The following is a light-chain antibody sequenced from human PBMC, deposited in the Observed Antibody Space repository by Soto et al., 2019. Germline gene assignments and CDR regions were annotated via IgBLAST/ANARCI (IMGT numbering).Light chain of an antibody. CDR1: QGIGSY. Sequence: IQLTQSPSSLSASVGDRVTITCRASQGIGSYLAWYQQKPGKAPKLLIYAASTLQSGVPSRFSGSGSGTEFTLTISSLQPEDFATYYCQQLNSYPWTFGQGTKVDIK. V-gene: IGKV1-9*01. CDR3: QQLNSYPWT. J-gene: IGKJ1*01. CDR2: AAS.